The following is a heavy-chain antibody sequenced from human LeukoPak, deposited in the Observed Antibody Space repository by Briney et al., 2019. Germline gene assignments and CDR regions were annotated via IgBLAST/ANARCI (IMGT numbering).Heavy chain of an antibody. CDR3: VREGFMSVDV. CDR2: FHSSGST. Sequence: SETLSHTCTVSGDSIGIGGHYWGWIRQPAGKGLEWIGRFHSSGSTIYNPSLKSRGNILIDMSNNKLSLNLTSVTAADTAVYYCVREGFMSVDVWGSGTTVIVSS. V-gene: IGHV4-61*02. CDR1: GDSIGIGGHY. J-gene: IGHJ6*04. D-gene: IGHD3-10*02.